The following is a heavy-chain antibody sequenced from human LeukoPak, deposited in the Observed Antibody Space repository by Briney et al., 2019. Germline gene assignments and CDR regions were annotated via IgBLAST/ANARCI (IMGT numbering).Heavy chain of an antibody. D-gene: IGHD3-22*01. CDR2: INHSGST. V-gene: IGHV4-34*01. CDR1: GGSFSGYY. CDR3: ARGPPLGDYDSSGYPNGDPDY. Sequence: SETLSLTCAVYGGSFSGYYWSWIRQPPGKGLEWIGEINHSGSTNYNPSLKSRVTISVDTSKNQFSLKLSSVTAADTAVYYCARGPPLGDYDSSGYPNGDPDYWGQGTLVAVSS. J-gene: IGHJ4*02.